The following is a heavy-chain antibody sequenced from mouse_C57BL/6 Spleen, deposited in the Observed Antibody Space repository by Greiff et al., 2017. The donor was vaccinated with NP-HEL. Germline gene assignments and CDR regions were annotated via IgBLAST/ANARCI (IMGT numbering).Heavy chain of an antibody. Sequence: QVQLQQPGAELVMPGASVKLSCKASGYTFTSYWMHWVKQRPGQGLEWIGEIDPSDSYTNYNQKFKGKSTLTVDKSSSTAYMQLSSLTSEDSGVYYCARYYYGYAVGGWGKGASVTVAS. CDR2: IDPSDSYT. D-gene: IGHD1-1*01. V-gene: IGHV1-69*01. CDR3: ARYYYGYAVGG. J-gene: IGHJ4*01. CDR1: GYTFTSYW.